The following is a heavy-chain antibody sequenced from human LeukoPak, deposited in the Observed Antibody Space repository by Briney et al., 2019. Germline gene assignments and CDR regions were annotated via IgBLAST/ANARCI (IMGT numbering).Heavy chain of an antibody. CDR3: ARDQYSSGWYGG. CDR1: GGTFSSYA. J-gene: IGHJ4*02. Sequence: SVKVSCKASGGTFSSYAISWVRQAPGQGLEWMGRIIPILGIANYAQKFQGRVTITADKSTSTAYMELSSLRSEDTAVYYCARDQYSSGWYGGWGQGTLVTVSS. V-gene: IGHV1-69*04. D-gene: IGHD6-19*01. CDR2: IIPILGIA.